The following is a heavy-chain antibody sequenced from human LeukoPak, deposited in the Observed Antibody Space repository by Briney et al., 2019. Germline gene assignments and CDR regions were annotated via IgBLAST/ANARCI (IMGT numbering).Heavy chain of an antibody. J-gene: IGHJ4*02. Sequence: GGSLRLSCAASGFTFSSYSMNWVRQAPGKGLEWVSYISSSSSTIYYADSVKGRFTISRDNSKNTLYLQMNSLRAEDTAVYYCANLWFGELLTDYWGQGTLVTVSS. V-gene: IGHV3-48*01. CDR2: ISSSSSTI. D-gene: IGHD3-10*01. CDR3: ANLWFGELLTDY. CDR1: GFTFSSYS.